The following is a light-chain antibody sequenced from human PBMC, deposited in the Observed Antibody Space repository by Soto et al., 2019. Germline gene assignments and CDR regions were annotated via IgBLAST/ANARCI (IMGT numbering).Light chain of an antibody. V-gene: IGLV1-44*01. CDR3: AAWDDSLNGPV. Sequence: QSVLTQPPSASGTPGQRVTISCSGTSSNIGGNTVNWYQQLPGTAPKLLIYSNNQRPSGVPDRFSGSKSGTSASLAISGLPSEDEADYYCAAWDDSLNGPVFGGGSKLTVL. CDR1: SSNIGGNT. J-gene: IGLJ3*02. CDR2: SNN.